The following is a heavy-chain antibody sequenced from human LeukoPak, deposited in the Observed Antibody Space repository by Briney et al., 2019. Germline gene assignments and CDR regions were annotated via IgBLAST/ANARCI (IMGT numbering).Heavy chain of an antibody. CDR2: MYLSGTT. J-gene: IGHJ4*02. V-gene: IGHV4-4*02. D-gene: IGHD3-22*01. CDR1: GDSINSLDL. Sequence: KPSGTLSLTCTVSGDSINSLDLWSWVRQPPGKGLEWIGEMYLSGTTHSSPSVKSRVTISIDKSKNQFFLNLSSVTAADTAVYYCAGLVGRYSSGLYYYYFDYWGQGTLVTVSS. CDR3: AGLVGRYSSGLYYYYFDY.